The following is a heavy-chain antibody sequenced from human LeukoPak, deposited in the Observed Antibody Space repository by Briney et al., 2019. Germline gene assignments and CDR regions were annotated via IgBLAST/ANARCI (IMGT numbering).Heavy chain of an antibody. CDR2: FDPEDGET. J-gene: IGHJ1*01. V-gene: IGHV1-24*01. CDR3: ATTCSGGSCYSHFQR. CDR1: GYTLTELS. Sequence: ASVKVSCKVSGYTLTELSMHWVRQAPGKGLEWMGGFDPEDGETIYAQKFQGRVTMTEDTSTDTAYMELSSLRSEDTAVYYCATTCSGGSCYSHFQRWGQGTLVTVSS. D-gene: IGHD2-15*01.